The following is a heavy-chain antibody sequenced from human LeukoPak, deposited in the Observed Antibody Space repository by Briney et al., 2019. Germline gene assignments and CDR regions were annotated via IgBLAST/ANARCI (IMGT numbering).Heavy chain of an antibody. CDR3: ARALGYSGYDFGY. Sequence: GGSLRLSCAASGFTFSNYNMNWVRQAPGKGLEWVSSISTSSIYIYYADSVKGRFTISRDNAKNTLYLQMNSLRAEDTAVYYCARALGYSGYDFGYWGQGTLVTVSS. D-gene: IGHD5-12*01. CDR2: ISTSSIYI. CDR1: GFTFSNYN. V-gene: IGHV3-21*01. J-gene: IGHJ4*02.